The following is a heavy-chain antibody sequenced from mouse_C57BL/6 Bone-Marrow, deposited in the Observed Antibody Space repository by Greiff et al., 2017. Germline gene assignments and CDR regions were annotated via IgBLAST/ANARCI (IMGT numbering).Heavy chain of an antibody. CDR2: IDPSDSYT. D-gene: IGHD1-1*01. CDR1: GYTFTSYW. CDR3: ARPYGSRWYFDV. J-gene: IGHJ1*03. Sequence: VQLQQPGAELVMPGASVKLSCKASGYTFTSYWMHWVKQRPGQGLEWIGEIDPSDSYTNYNQKFKGKSTLTVDKSSSTAYMQLSSLTSEDSAVYYCARPYGSRWYFDVWGTGTTGTVSS. V-gene: IGHV1-69*01.